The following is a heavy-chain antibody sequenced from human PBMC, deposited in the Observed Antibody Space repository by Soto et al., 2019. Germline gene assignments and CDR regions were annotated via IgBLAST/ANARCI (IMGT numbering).Heavy chain of an antibody. CDR3: ARTPHYDILTGPNGGFDS. Sequence: QVQLVQSGAEVKKPGSSVKVSCKASGGTFSSYAISWVRQAPGQGLEWMGGIIPIFGTANYAQKFQGRVTITADESTRTAYLELSSLRSEDTAVYYCARTPHYDILTGPNGGFDSWGQGTLVTVSS. CDR1: GGTFSSYA. CDR2: IIPIFGTA. J-gene: IGHJ4*02. D-gene: IGHD3-9*01. V-gene: IGHV1-69*01.